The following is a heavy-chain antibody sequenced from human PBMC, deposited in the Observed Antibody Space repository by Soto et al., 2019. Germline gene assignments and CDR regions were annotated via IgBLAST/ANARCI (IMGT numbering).Heavy chain of an antibody. Sequence: QVQLVQSGAEVKKPGASVKVSCKASGYTFTSYYMHWVRQAPGQGLEWMGIINPGGGSTSYAQQSQGIVTMPSDTTTSTGDMGLISLRSEDPGVYFCARVEFASGMDVWGQGTTVTVSS. J-gene: IGHJ6*02. CDR2: INPGGGST. D-gene: IGHD3-10*01. V-gene: IGHV1-46*01. CDR3: ARVEFASGMDV. CDR1: GYTFTSYY.